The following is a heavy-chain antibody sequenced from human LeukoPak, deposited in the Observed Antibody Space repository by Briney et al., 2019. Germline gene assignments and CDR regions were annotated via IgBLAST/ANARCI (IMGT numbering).Heavy chain of an antibody. Sequence: SETLSLTCTVSGGSISSSSYYWGWIRQPPGKGLEWIGSIYYSGSTYYNPSLKSRVTISVDTSKNQFSLKLSSVTAADTAVYYCARFIAAAGTGGFDYWGQGTLVTVSS. CDR3: ARFIAAAGTGGFDY. J-gene: IGHJ4*02. D-gene: IGHD6-13*01. V-gene: IGHV4-39*01. CDR1: GGSISSSSYY. CDR2: IYYSGST.